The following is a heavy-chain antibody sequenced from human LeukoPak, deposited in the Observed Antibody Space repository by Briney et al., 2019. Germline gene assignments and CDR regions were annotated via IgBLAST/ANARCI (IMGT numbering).Heavy chain of an antibody. CDR2: ISSSSSYI. CDR3: ARDHSYDSSGYLLRFDY. D-gene: IGHD3-22*01. V-gene: IGHV3-21*01. J-gene: IGHJ4*02. Sequence: GGSLRLSCAASGFTFSSYSMNWVRQAPGKGLEWVSFISSSSSYIYYADSVKGRFTISRDNAKNSLYLQMNSLRAEDTAVYYCARDHSYDSSGYLLRFDYWGQGTLVTVSS. CDR1: GFTFSSYS.